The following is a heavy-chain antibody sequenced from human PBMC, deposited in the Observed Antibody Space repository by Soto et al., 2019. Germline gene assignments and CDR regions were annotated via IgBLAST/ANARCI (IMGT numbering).Heavy chain of an antibody. CDR2: IIPIFGTA. CDR3: ATDYYGSGSYFDY. V-gene: IGHV1-69*13. J-gene: IGHJ4*02. Sequence: SMKGSRKASGGTFRSYAISWGRQGPGQGLEWVGGIIPIFGTANYAQKFQGRVTITADESTSTAYMELSSLRSEDTAVYYCATDYYGSGSYFDYWGQGTLVTVSS. D-gene: IGHD3-10*01. CDR1: GGTFRSYA.